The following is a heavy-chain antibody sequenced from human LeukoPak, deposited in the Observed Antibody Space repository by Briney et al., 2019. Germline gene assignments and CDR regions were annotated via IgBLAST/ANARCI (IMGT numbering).Heavy chain of an antibody. V-gene: IGHV1-2*06. CDR1: GYTFTGYY. J-gene: IGHJ6*02. D-gene: IGHD2-15*01. Sequence: AASVKVSCKASGYTFTGYYMHWVRRAPGQGLEWMGRINPNSGGTNYAQKFQGRVTMTRDTSISTAYMELSRLRSDDTAVYYCARDPVVADYFMDAWGQGTTVTVSS. CDR2: INPNSGGT. CDR3: ARDPVVADYFMDA.